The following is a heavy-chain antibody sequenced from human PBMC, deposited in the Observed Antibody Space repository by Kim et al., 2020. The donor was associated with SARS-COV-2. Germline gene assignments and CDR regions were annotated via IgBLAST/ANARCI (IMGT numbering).Heavy chain of an antibody. CDR2: INHSGST. D-gene: IGHD3-10*01. V-gene: IGHV4-34*01. CDR3: ARGQAYGSGSYYNWDWYWFDP. J-gene: IGHJ5*02. Sequence: SETLSLTCAVYGGSFSGYYWSWIRQPPGKGLEWIGEINHSGSTNYNPSLKSRVTISVDTSKNQFSLKLSSVTAADTAVYYCARGQAYGSGSYYNWDWYWFDPWGQGTLVTVSS. CDR1: GGSFSGYY.